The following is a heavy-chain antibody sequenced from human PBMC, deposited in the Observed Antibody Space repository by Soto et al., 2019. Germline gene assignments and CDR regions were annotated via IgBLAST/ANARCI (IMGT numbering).Heavy chain of an antibody. D-gene: IGHD2-15*01. V-gene: IGHV3-23*01. Sequence: EGQLLDSGGGSVQPGGSLRLSCAASGFTFSSYVMRWVRQAPGKGLEWVSSISGSGGSTYYTDSVQGRFTISRDNSKNTLYLQMNSLRAEDTVVYFCASGYCSGDTFYHIDYCGQGTLVTVSS. CDR1: GFTFSSYV. CDR3: ASGYCSGDTFYHIDY. CDR2: ISGSGGST. J-gene: IGHJ4*02.